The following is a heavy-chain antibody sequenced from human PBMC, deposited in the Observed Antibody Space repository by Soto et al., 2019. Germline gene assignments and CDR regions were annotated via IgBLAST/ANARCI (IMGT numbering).Heavy chain of an antibody. CDR3: ARDWGSSGWPN. V-gene: IGHV4-31*03. CDR2: IYFTGTT. Sequence: PSETLSLTCTVSGHSLSSGGYYWSWIRQYPGKGLEWVGYIYFTGTTLYNPSLKSRLAISVDTSKNQFSLKLTSVTAADTAVYYCARDWGSSGWPNWGQGVLVTVSS. CDR1: GHSLSSGGYY. J-gene: IGHJ4*02. D-gene: IGHD6-19*01.